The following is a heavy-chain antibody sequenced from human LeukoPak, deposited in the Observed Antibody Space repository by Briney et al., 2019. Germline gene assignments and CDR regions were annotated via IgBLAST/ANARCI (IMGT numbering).Heavy chain of an antibody. CDR1: GGSFSGYY. CDR2: INHSGST. CDR3: ARGTILTYGASEIYSDY. D-gene: IGHD4-17*01. V-gene: IGHV4-34*01. J-gene: IGHJ4*02. Sequence: SETLSLTCAVYGGSFSGYYWSWIRQPPGKGLGWIGEINHSGSTNYNPSLKSRVTISVDTSKNQFSLKLSSVTAADTAVYYCARGTILTYGASEIYSDYWGQGTLVTVSS.